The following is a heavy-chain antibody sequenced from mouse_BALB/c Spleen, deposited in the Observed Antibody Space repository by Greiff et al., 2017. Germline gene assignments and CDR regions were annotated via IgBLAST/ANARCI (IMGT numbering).Heavy chain of an antibody. CDR1: GFAFSSYD. Sequence: EVKLMESGGGLVKPGGSLKLSCAASGFAFSSYDMSWVRQTPEKRLEWVAYISSGGGSTYYPDTVKGRFTISRDNAKNTLYLQMSSLKSEDTAMYYCARHGAYWGQGTLVTVSA. J-gene: IGHJ3*01. V-gene: IGHV5-12-1*01. CDR2: ISSGGGST. CDR3: ARHGAY.